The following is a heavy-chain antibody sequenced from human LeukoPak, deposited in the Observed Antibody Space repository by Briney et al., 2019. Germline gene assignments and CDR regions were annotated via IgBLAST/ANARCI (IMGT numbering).Heavy chain of an antibody. CDR2: IYPGDSDT. D-gene: IGHD3-22*01. CDR3: ARHLRGYYDSTGYYRLDP. Sequence: GESLKISCKGSGYSFKSFWIGWVRQRPGKGPEWMGIIYPGDSDTRYSPSFQGQVTISVDKSTSTAYLQRSSLKASDTAMYYCARHLRGYYDSTGYYRLDPWGQGTLVTVSS. J-gene: IGHJ5*02. V-gene: IGHV5-51*01. CDR1: GYSFKSFW.